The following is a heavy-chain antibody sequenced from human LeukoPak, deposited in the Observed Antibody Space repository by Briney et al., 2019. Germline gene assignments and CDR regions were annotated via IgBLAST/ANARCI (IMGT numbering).Heavy chain of an antibody. V-gene: IGHV4-39*01. CDR3: ARGLRWDLTISGTSTFDY. CDR2: IYYSGST. D-gene: IGHD1-26*01. Sequence: PSETLSLTCSVSGVSIRRSSFYCGWIRQPPGKGLEWIGSIYYSGSTYYRPSLKGRVTMSVDTSKNQFSLRLSSVTAADTAVYYCARGLRWDLTISGTSTFDYWGQGSLVTVSS. CDR1: GVSIRRSSFY. J-gene: IGHJ4*02.